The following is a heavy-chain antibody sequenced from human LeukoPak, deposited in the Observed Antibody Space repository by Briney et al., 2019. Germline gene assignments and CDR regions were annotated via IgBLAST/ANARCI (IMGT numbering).Heavy chain of an antibody. CDR1: GFTFNKYG. J-gene: IGHJ4*02. CDR2: LNEDGSRT. CDR3: ARSMSGGNDF. D-gene: IGHD3-16*01. V-gene: IGHV3-74*01. Sequence: AGRSLRLSCIASGFTFNKYGMHWVRQAPGKGLVWVSRLNEDGSRTDYADSVQGRFTISRDNARNTLYLQMNSLSVDDTAVYYCARSMSGGNDFWGQGTLVTVSS.